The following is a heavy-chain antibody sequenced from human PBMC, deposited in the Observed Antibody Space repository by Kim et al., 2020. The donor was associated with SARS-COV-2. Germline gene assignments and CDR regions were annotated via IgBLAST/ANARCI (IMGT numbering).Heavy chain of an antibody. CDR3: ARTRSCSGTSCYVDF. V-gene: IGHV3-23*01. D-gene: IGHD2-2*01. J-gene: IGHJ4*02. Sequence: DAGRGRFTITRDNSKNTLFLQMSGLTADDTAVYYCARTRSCSGTSCYVDFWGQGTLVTVSS.